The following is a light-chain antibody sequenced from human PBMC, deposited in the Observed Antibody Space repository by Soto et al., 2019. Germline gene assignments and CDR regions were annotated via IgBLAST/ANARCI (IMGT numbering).Light chain of an antibody. CDR2: GAF. CDR1: QSIGTN. CDR3: QQYDKWPYT. Sequence: EIVLTQSPATLSVSPGEGATLSCRTSQSIGTNLAWYQQKPGQAPRLLIYGAFIRAPGFPVRFRGTGSGSEFTLTISSLQSEDVALYFCQQYDKWPYTFGHGTNLELK. J-gene: IGKJ2*01. V-gene: IGKV3-15*01.